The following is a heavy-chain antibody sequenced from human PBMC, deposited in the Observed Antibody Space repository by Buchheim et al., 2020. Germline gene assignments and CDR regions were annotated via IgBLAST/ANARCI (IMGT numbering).Heavy chain of an antibody. CDR3: ARVSKDIVVVPAARWFDP. V-gene: IGHV4-61*01. CDR2: IYYSGST. Sequence: QVQLQESGPGLVKPSETLSLTCTVSGGSVSSGSYYWSWIRQPPGKGLEWIGYIYYSGSTNYNPSLKIRVTISVDTSKNQFSLKLSSVTAADTAVYYCARVSKDIVVVPAARWFDPWGQGT. CDR1: GGSVSSGSYY. D-gene: IGHD2-2*01. J-gene: IGHJ5*02.